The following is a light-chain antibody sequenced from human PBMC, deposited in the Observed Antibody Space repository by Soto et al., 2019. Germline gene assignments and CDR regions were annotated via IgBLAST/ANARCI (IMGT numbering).Light chain of an antibody. CDR1: QSISNY. J-gene: IGKJ5*01. V-gene: IGKV1-39*01. CDR2: AAS. CDR3: QQSYSTPPIT. Sequence: DIQMTQSPSSLSASVGDRVTITCRASQSISNYLNWYQQKPGKAPKLLIYAASSLQSGVPSRFSVSGSGTDFTLTISILQPEDFATYYCQQSYSTPPITFGQGTRLEIK.